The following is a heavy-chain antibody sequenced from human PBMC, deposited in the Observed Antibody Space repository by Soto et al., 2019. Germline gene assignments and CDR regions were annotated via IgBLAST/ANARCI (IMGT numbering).Heavy chain of an antibody. V-gene: IGHV3-48*02. CDR2: ISSGSKTI. D-gene: IGHD3-9*01. J-gene: IGHJ4*01. CDR3: AREDILGVRSFDY. Sequence: SLRLSCAASGFTFSGYSVNWVRQAPGKGLEWVSYISSGSKTIYYAESVKGRFTVSRDNARNSQYLQMNSLRDEDTAVYYCAREDILGVRSFDYWGHGPLFTVSS. CDR1: GFTFSGYS.